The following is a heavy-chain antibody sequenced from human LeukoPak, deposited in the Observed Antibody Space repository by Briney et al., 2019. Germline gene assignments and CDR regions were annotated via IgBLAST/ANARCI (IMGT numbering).Heavy chain of an antibody. V-gene: IGHV3-66*01. Sequence: PGGSLRLSCAASGFTFSTYSMNWVRQAPGKGLEWVSVIYSGGSTYYADSVKGRFTVSRDNSKNTLYLQMNSLRADDTAVYYCARDRGSGSGWYYDAFDIWGQGTMVTVSS. CDR3: ARDRGSGSGWYYDAFDI. CDR2: IYSGGST. J-gene: IGHJ3*02. CDR1: GFTFSTYS. D-gene: IGHD6-19*01.